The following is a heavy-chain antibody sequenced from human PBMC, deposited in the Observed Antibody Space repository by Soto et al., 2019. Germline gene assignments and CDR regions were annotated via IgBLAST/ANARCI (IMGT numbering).Heavy chain of an antibody. CDR1: GGSISSSTYY. D-gene: IGHD4-17*01. J-gene: IGHJ6*02. V-gene: IGHV4-39*01. CDR3: ARHGVDYGDYASYYYYGMDV. CDR2: IYYSGSA. Sequence: QLQLQESGPGLVKPSATLSLTCTVSGGSISSSTYYWGWIRQPPGKGLEWMGMIYYSGSAYYNPSLKRRVTISIDTSKNQFSLRLSSVTAADTAVYYCARHGVDYGDYASYYYYGMDVWGRGTRVTVSS.